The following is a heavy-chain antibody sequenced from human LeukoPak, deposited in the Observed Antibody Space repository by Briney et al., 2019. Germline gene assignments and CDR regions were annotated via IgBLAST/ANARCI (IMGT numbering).Heavy chain of an antibody. D-gene: IGHD3-22*01. CDR1: GFTFSSYA. CDR3: AKDRRYDSSGYSPYYFDY. Sequence: PGGSLRLSCAASGFTFSSYAMSWVRQAPGKGLEWVSGISGSGGGTYYADSVKGRFTISRDNSKNTLYLQMNSLRAEDTAVYYCAKDRRYDSSGYSPYYFDYWGQGTLVTVSS. J-gene: IGHJ4*02. V-gene: IGHV3-23*01. CDR2: ISGSGGGT.